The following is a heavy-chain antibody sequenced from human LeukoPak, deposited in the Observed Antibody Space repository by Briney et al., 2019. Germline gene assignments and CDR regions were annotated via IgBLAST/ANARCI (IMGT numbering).Heavy chain of an antibody. J-gene: IGHJ4*02. CDR3: ARDGLNYDSDGSLQ. CDR1: GGSITSSSYY. CDR2: IYHSGTT. V-gene: IGHV4-39*07. D-gene: IGHD3-22*01. Sequence: PSETLSLTCTVSGGSITSSSYYWGWIRQPPGKGLEWIGSIYHSGTTYYNPSLKSRVTTSIDTSKSQFSLKLSSVTAADTAVYYCARDGLNYDSDGSLQWGQGTLVTVSS.